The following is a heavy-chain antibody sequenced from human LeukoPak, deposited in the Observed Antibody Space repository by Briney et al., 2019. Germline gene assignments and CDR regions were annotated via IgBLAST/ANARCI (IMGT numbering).Heavy chain of an antibody. J-gene: IGHJ4*02. D-gene: IGHD3-3*01. CDR3: ASGPPFLKYFEY. CDR1: GFTFSTYV. Sequence: GGSLRLSCAASGFTFSTYVMNWFRQAPGKGLGWVSTISVGAEYIFYADSVKGRFTISRDDSNNALYLQMHSLRAEDTALYYCASGPPFLKYFEYWGQGTLVTVSS. CDR2: ISVGAEYI. V-gene: IGHV3-23*01.